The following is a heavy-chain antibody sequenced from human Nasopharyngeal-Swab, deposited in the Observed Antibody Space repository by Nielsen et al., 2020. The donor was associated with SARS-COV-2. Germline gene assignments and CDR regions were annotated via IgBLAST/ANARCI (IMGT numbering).Heavy chain of an antibody. J-gene: IGHJ4*02. Sequence: SETLSLTCTVSGGSISSSSYYWGWIRQPPGKGLEWIGSIYYSGSTYYNPSLKSRVTISVDTSKNQFSLKLSSVTAADTAVYYCARDSEYVAGVPRVDYWGQGTLATVSS. CDR1: GGSISSSSYY. CDR2: IYYSGST. V-gene: IGHV4-39*07. D-gene: IGHD6-19*01. CDR3: ARDSEYVAGVPRVDY.